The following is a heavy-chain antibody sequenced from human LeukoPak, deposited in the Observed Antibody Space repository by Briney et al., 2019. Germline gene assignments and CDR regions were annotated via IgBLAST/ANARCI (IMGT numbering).Heavy chain of an antibody. D-gene: IGHD5-18*01. Sequence: GGSLSLSCEAPGSTFSNYWLSWARQAPGKGLGWVANIKQDGSETYYVDSVKGRFTMSRDNAKNSLYLQMTSLRAEDTAVYYCAKYSYSHGYFDNWGQGTLVTVSS. J-gene: IGHJ4*02. CDR3: AKYSYSHGYFDN. CDR2: IKQDGSET. V-gene: IGHV3-7*01. CDR1: GSTFSNYW.